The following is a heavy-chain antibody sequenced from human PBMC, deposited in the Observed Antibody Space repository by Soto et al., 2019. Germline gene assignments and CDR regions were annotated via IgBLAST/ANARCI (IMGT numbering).Heavy chain of an antibody. V-gene: IGHV3-11*06. CDR1: GFTFSDYY. CDR3: ARGPRDDFWSGYPDY. J-gene: IGHJ4*02. Sequence: GGSLRLSCAASGFTFSDYYMSWIRQAPGKGLEWVSYISSSSSYTNYADSVKGRFTISRDNAKNSLYLQMNSLRAEDTAVYYCARGPRDDFWSGYPDYWGQGTLVTVSS. D-gene: IGHD3-3*01. CDR2: ISSSSSYT.